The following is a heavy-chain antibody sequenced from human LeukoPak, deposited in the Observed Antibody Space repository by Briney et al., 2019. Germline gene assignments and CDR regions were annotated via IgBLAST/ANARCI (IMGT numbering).Heavy chain of an antibody. V-gene: IGHV1-69*13. CDR2: IIPIFGTA. D-gene: IGHD2-21*02. Sequence: ASVKVSCKASGYTFTGYYMHWVRQAPGQGLEWMGGIIPIFGTANYAQKFQGRVTITADESTSTAYMELSSLRSEDTAVYYCAGEVCGGDCYFAFDIWGQGTMVTVSS. J-gene: IGHJ3*02. CDR1: GYTFTGYY. CDR3: AGEVCGGDCYFAFDI.